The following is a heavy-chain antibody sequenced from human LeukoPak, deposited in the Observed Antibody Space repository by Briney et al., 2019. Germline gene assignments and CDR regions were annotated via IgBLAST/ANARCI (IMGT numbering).Heavy chain of an antibody. CDR3: ARADWGSLDY. CDR2: ISYDGSNK. CDR1: GFTFSSYG. V-gene: IGHV3-30*03. Sequence: GGSLRLSCAASGFTFSSYGMHWVRQAPGKGLEWVAVISYDGSNKYYADSVKGRFTISRDNSKNTLYLQMNSLRAEDTAVYFCARADWGSLDYWGQGTLVTVSS. J-gene: IGHJ4*02. D-gene: IGHD7-27*01.